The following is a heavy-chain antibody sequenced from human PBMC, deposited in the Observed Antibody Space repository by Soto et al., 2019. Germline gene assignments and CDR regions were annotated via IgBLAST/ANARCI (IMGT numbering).Heavy chain of an antibody. CDR3: ARDAILTGYQRQHYYYYGMDV. V-gene: IGHV4-61*01. CDR2: IYYSGST. D-gene: IGHD3-9*01. Sequence: SETLSLTCTVSGGSVSSGSYYWSWIRQPPGKGLEWIGYIYYSGSTNYNPSLKSRVTISVDTSKNQFSLKLSSVTAADTAVYYCARDAILTGYQRQHYYYYGMDVWGQGTTVTVSS. CDR1: GGSVSSGSYY. J-gene: IGHJ6*02.